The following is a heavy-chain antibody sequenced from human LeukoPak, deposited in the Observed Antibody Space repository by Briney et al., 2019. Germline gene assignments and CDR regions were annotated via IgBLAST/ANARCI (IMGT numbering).Heavy chain of an antibody. J-gene: IGHJ4*02. V-gene: IGHV4-39*07. CDR2: ISYSGST. CDR1: GGSISNSYY. D-gene: IGHD6-6*01. CDR3: ARIIEQLVLDY. Sequence: SETLSLTCTVSGGSISNSYYGVWFRQPPGKGLEWIGSISYSGSTYYNPSLKSRVTMSVDTSKNQFSLKLSSVTAVDTAVYYCARIIEQLVLDYWGQGTLVTVSS.